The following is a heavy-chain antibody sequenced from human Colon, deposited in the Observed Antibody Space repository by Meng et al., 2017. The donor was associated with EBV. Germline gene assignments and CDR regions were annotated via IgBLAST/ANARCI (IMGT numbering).Heavy chain of an antibody. D-gene: IGHD6-19*01. J-gene: IGHJ4*02. CDR3: ARDPYATGWAG. CDR2: IYHSGGT. Sequence: QMQLQESGPGLVKPSGNLSLTCAVSGGSISISTWWSWVRQPPGKGLEWIGEIYHSGGTNYNPSLRGRVTISLDKSKNQFSLTLRSVTAADTAVYYCARDPYATGWAGWGQGTLVTVSS. V-gene: IGHV4-4*02. CDR1: GGSISISTW.